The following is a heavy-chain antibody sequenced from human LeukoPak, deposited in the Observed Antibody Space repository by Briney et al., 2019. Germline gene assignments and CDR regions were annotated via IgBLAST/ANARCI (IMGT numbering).Heavy chain of an antibody. V-gene: IGHV1-69*06. Sequence: GASVKVSCKASGGTFSSYAISWVRQAPGQGLEWMGGIIPIFGTANYAQKFQGRVTITADKSTSTAYMELSSLRSEDTAVYYCASSRSRYFDWLLSGFDPWGQGTLVTVSS. CDR1: GGTFSSYA. CDR2: IIPIFGTA. D-gene: IGHD3-9*01. CDR3: ASSRSRYFDWLLSGFDP. J-gene: IGHJ5*02.